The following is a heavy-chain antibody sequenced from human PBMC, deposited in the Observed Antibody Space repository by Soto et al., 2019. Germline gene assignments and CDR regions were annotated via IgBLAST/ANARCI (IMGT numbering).Heavy chain of an antibody. CDR3: AHRRVLPDPGGVGY. V-gene: IGHV2-5*02. CDR2: IYWDDDK. D-gene: IGHD2-2*01. CDR1: GFSLSTSGVG. J-gene: IGHJ4*02. Sequence: QITLKESGPPLVKPTQTLTLTCTFSGFSLSTSGVGVGWIRQPPGKALEWLALIYWDDDKRYSPSLKSRLTITKDTSKNQVVLTMTNMDPVDTATYYCAHRRVLPDPGGVGYWGQGTLVTVSS.